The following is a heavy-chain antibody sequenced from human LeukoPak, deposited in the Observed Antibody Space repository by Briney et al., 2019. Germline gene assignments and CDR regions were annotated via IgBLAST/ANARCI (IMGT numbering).Heavy chain of an antibody. D-gene: IGHD2-2*01. V-gene: IGHV1-2*06. CDR3: ARDRSNRVDIVVVPASDY. CDR2: INPNSGGT. Sequence: ASVKVSCKASGYIFTSYYMYWVRQAPGQGLEWMGRINPNSGGTNYAQKFQGRVTMTRDTSISTAYMELSRLRSDDTAVYYCARDRSNRVDIVVVPASDYWGQGTLVTVSS. J-gene: IGHJ4*02. CDR1: GYIFTSYY.